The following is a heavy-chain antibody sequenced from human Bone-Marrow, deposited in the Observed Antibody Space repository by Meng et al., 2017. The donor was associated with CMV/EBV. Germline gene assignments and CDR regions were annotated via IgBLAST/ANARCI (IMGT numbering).Heavy chain of an antibody. V-gene: IGHV4-59*01. D-gene: IGHD2-2*01. CDR1: GGSINSYY. Sequence: GSLRLSCTVSGGSINSYYWSWIRQPPGKGLEWIGYIYYSGITNYNPSLKSRVTISIDTSKNQFSLKLSSVTAADTAVYYCASGAHCSSSSLGSGGCWFDPWGQGTLVTVSS. CDR2: IYYSGIT. J-gene: IGHJ5*02. CDR3: ASGAHCSSSSLGSGGCWFDP.